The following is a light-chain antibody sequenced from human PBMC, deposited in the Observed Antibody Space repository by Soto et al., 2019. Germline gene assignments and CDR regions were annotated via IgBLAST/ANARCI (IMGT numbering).Light chain of an antibody. J-gene: IGLJ1*01. CDR3: CADAHGDTNFYV. CDR1: NSDVGVSNA. CDR2: DVN. Sequence: QSVLTQPRSVSGSPGQSITVSCTGTNSDVGVSNAVSWFQQHPGKAPKLLLFDVNKRPSGVLDRFFGSKSGNTAAMIISGLRVDDEADYYCCADAHGDTNFYVFGSGTKLTVL. V-gene: IGLV2-11*01.